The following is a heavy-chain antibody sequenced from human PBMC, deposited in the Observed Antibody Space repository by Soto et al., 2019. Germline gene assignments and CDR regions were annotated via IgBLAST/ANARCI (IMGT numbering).Heavy chain of an antibody. CDR2: ISSSSSTI. CDR3: AREYYYGSGRDFDY. V-gene: IGHV3-48*01. CDR1: GFTFSSYS. D-gene: IGHD3-10*01. Sequence: GGSLRLSCAASGFTFSSYSMNWVRQAPGKGLQWISFISSSSSTIYYADSVKGRFTISRDNAKNSLYLQMNSLRAEDTAVYYCAREYYYGSGRDFDYWGQGTLVTVSS. J-gene: IGHJ4*02.